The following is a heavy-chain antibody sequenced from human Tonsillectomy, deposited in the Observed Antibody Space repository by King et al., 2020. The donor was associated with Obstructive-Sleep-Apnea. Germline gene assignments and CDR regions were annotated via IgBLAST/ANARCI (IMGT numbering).Heavy chain of an antibody. Sequence: VQLVESGAEVKKPGESLKISCKGSGYSFTSYWIGWVRQMPGKGLEWMGIIYPGDSDTRYSPSFQGQVTISADKSISTAYLQWSSLKASDTAMYYCARLSQDSSSWIIYDHKNEGGYFQHWGQGTLVTVSS. CDR2: IYPGDSDT. J-gene: IGHJ1*01. D-gene: IGHD6-13*01. CDR3: ARLSQDSSSWIIYDHKNEGGYFQH. V-gene: IGHV5-51*01. CDR1: GYSFTSYW.